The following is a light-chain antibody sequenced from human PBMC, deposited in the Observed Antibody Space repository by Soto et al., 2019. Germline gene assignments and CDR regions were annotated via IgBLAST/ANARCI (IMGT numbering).Light chain of an antibody. CDR2: KAS. J-gene: IGKJ2*01. Sequence: DIQMTQSPSTLSASVGDRVTITCRASQSISSWLAWYQQKPGKAPKLLIYKASSLESGVPAKFSGSGSGTEFTLTISSLQPDYFATYYCQQYNSYLYTFGQGTKLEIK. V-gene: IGKV1-5*03. CDR1: QSISSW. CDR3: QQYNSYLYT.